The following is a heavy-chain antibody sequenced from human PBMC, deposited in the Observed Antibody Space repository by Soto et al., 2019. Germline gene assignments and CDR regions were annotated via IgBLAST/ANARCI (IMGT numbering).Heavy chain of an antibody. CDR1: GFTFSNAW. V-gene: IGHV3-15*01. CDR3: TTEKRSSKSYSDFFSGDYTGGASYYYCMDV. J-gene: IGHJ6*02. D-gene: IGHD3-3*01. Sequence: GGSLRLSCAASGFTFSNAWMSWVRQAPGKGLEWVGRIKSKTDGGTTDYAAPVKGTFTISRDNSKNTLYLQMNSRKTEDTAVYYCTTEKRSSKSYSDFFSGDYTGGASYYYCMDVWGQGTTGTVS. CDR2: IKSKTDGGTT.